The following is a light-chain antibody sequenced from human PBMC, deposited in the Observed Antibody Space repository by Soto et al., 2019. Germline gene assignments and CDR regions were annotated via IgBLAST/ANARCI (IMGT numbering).Light chain of an antibody. CDR3: QQSYNSPPWT. J-gene: IGKJ1*01. CDR2: RAS. Sequence: DIQMTQSPSSLSSSVGDRVTISCRASQTIITSLNWYQQKPGTAPRLLIYRASSVKSGVPPRFSGSGSGRDFTLTISSLRPEDIATYFCQQSYNSPPWTFGQGTKVDIK. CDR1: QTIITS. V-gene: IGKV1-39*01.